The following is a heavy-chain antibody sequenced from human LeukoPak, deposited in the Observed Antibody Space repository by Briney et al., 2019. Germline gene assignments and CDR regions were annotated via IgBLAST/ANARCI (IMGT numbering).Heavy chain of an antibody. V-gene: IGHV1-18*01. CDR1: GYTFTSYG. CDR2: ISAYNGNT. Sequence: ASVKVSCKASGYTFTSYGISWVRQAPGQGLEWMGWISAYNGNTNYAQKLQGRVTMTTDTSTSTAYMELRSLRSDDTAVYYCARGDSAAMELVPPYYYYYYMDVWGKGTTVTVSS. CDR3: ARGDSAAMELVPPYYYYYYMDV. J-gene: IGHJ6*03. D-gene: IGHD5-18*01.